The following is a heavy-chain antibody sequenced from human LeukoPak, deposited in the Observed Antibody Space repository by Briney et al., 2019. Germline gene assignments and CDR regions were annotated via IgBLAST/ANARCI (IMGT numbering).Heavy chain of an antibody. D-gene: IGHD2-21*02. CDR1: GYTFTSYG. Sequence: ASVKVSCKASGYTFTSYGISWVRQAPGQGLEWMGWISAYNGNTNYAQKLQGRVTMTTDTSTSTAYMELRSLRSDDTAVYYCARWPYCGGDCSLDAFDIWGQGTMVTVSS. CDR3: ARWPYCGGDCSLDAFDI. CDR2: ISAYNGNT. J-gene: IGHJ3*02. V-gene: IGHV1-18*01.